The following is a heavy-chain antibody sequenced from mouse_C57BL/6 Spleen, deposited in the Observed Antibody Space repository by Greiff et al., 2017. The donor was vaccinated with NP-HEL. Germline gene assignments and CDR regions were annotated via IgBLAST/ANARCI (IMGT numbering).Heavy chain of an antibody. V-gene: IGHV1-69*01. J-gene: IGHJ2*01. CDR2: IDPSDSYT. Sequence: QVQLQQPGAELVMPGASVKLSCKASGYTFTSYWMHWVKQRPGQGLEWIGEIDPSDSYTNYNQKFKGKFTLTVDKSSSTAYMQLSSLTSEDSAVYYCARSGYYGIFDYWGKGTTLTVSS. CDR3: ARSGYYGIFDY. D-gene: IGHD1-1*01. CDR1: GYTFTSYW.